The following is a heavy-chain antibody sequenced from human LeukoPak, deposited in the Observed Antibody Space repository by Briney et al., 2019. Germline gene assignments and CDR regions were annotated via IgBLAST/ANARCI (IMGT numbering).Heavy chain of an antibody. J-gene: IGHJ3*02. V-gene: IGHV4-59*13. D-gene: IGHD3-22*01. Sequence: SDPLSLLCTVSSGPLSSYHWSWIRHPTERAVEWVGYIYYCGSTNYNPPLKSRVTMTVGTSKNQFSLKLSSVTAADTAVYYCARVQDATYYYDSSGDDAFDIWGQGTMVTVSS. CDR2: IYYCGST. CDR1: SGPLSSYH. CDR3: ARVQDATYYYDSSGDDAFDI.